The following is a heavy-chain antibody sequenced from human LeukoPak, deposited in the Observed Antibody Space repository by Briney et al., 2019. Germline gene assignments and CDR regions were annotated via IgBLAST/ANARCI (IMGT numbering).Heavy chain of an antibody. CDR2: TYYRSRWYN. V-gene: IGHV6-1*01. CDR1: GDSVASNSTA. D-gene: IGHD3-10*01. CDR3: ANYGSGSYRFDP. Sequence: SQTLSLTCVISGDSVASNSTACNWIRQSPSRGLEWLGRTYYRSRWYNDYAVSVKSRITINPDTSKNQFSLKLNSVTAADTAVYYCANYGSGSYRFDPWGQGTLVTVSS. J-gene: IGHJ5*02.